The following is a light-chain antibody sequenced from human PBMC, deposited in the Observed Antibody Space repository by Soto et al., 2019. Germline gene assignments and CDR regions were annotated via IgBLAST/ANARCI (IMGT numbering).Light chain of an antibody. V-gene: IGKV3-20*01. Sequence: EIVLTQSPGTLSLSPGERATLSCRASQSVSSSYLAWYQQKPGQAPRLLISGASSRATGIPDRFSGSGSGTDFTLTIRRLEPEDFAVYYCQQYGSAPKTFGQGTKVDIK. CDR2: GAS. CDR1: QSVSSSY. J-gene: IGKJ1*01. CDR3: QQYGSAPKT.